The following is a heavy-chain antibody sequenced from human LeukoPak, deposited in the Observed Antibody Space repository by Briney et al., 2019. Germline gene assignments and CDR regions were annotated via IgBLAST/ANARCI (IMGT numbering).Heavy chain of an antibody. CDR1: GGSISSSY. CDR3: ARTRITMVRGVIRGNYFDY. J-gene: IGHJ4*02. V-gene: IGHV4-59*01. Sequence: SETLSLTCTVSGGSISSSYWSWLRQPPGKGLEWIGYIYDSGSTNYNPSLKSRVTIAVDTSKNQFSLKLSSVTAADTAVYYCARTRITMVRGVIRGNYFDYWGQGTLVTVSS. CDR2: IYDSGST. D-gene: IGHD3-10*01.